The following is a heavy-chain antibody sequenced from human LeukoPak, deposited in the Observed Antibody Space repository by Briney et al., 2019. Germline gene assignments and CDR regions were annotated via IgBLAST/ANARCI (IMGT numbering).Heavy chain of an antibody. Sequence: SETLSLTCTVSGGSISSGSYYWSWIRQPAGKGLEWIGRIYTSGSTNCNPSLKSRVTISVDTSKNQFSLKLSSVTAADTAVYYCARRLVFYNAFDIWGQGTMVTVSS. V-gene: IGHV4-61*02. J-gene: IGHJ3*02. CDR2: IYTSGST. CDR3: ARRLVFYNAFDI. CDR1: GGSISSGSYY. D-gene: IGHD2-21*02.